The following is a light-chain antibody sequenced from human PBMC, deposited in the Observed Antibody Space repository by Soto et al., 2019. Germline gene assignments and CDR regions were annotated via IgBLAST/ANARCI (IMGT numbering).Light chain of an antibody. V-gene: IGKV3-20*01. CDR2: GAS. CDR3: QQYGSSPLT. CDR1: QSVSSSY. Sequence: IMLTQSPGTLSLSPRERATLSCRASQSVSSSYLAWYQQKPGQTPSLLVYGASSRATGIPDRFSGSGSGADFTLIISRLEPEDFAVYYCQQYGSSPLTFGGGTKVDI. J-gene: IGKJ4*01.